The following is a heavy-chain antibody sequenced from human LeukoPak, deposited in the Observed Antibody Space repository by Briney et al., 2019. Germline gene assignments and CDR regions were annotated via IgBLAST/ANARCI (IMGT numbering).Heavy chain of an antibody. CDR3: AKDGQVGY. Sequence: GGSLRLSCAASGFTFSSYWMHWVRQGPGKGLVWVSRINSDGSSTNYADSVRGRFTISRDNAKNSLYLQMNSLRAEDTALYYCAKDGQVGYWGQGTLVTVSS. J-gene: IGHJ4*02. V-gene: IGHV3-74*01. D-gene: IGHD3/OR15-3a*01. CDR2: INSDGSST. CDR1: GFTFSSYW.